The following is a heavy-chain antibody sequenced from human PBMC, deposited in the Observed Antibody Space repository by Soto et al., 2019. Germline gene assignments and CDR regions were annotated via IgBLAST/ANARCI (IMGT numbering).Heavy chain of an antibody. CDR1: GFTFTTYG. V-gene: IGHV3-30*18. D-gene: IGHD1-26*01. J-gene: IGHJ4*02. CDR3: AKEQTYSVASGFDY. Sequence: QVQLVDSGGGVVQPGRSLRLSCAASGFTFTTYGMHWVRRAPGKGLEWVAVISYVGSHAYYADSVKGRFTISRDNSKNTLYLQINSLRAEDTAVYYCAKEQTYSVASGFDYWGRGPLVTVSS. CDR2: ISYVGSHA.